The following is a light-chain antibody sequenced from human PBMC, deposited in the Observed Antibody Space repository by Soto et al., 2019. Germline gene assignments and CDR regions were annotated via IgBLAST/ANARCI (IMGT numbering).Light chain of an antibody. CDR3: CSYAGSSTLV. Sequence: QSALTQPVSVSGSPGQSITISCTGTSRDVGSYNLVSWYQQHPGKAPKLMIYEGSKRPSGVSNRFSGSKSGNTASLTISGLQAEDEADYYCCSYAGSSTLVFGGGTQLTVL. V-gene: IGLV2-23*01. J-gene: IGLJ7*01. CDR2: EGS. CDR1: SRDVGSYNL.